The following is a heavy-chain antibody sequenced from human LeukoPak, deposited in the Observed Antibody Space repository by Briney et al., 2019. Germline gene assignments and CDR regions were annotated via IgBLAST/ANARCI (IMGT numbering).Heavy chain of an antibody. J-gene: IGHJ4*02. D-gene: IGHD2-15*01. CDR2: ISNSGSTI. CDR1: GFTFSSYE. Sequence: PGGSLRLSCAASGFTFSSYEMNWVRQAPGKGLEWVSFISNSGSTIYYADSVKGRFTISRDNAKDSLYLQMNSLRAEDTAIYYCARDSRYCCGGSCYPAEDYYFDCWGQGTLVTVSS. V-gene: IGHV3-48*03. CDR3: ARDSRYCCGGSCYPAEDYYFDC.